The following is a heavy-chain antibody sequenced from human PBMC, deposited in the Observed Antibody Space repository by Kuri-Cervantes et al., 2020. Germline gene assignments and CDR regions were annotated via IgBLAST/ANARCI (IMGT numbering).Heavy chain of an antibody. Sequence: ASVKVSCKVSGYTFTGYYMHWVRQAPGQGLEWMGWFNPDSGCTNCAQTFQGRVTMTRDTSISTAYMDLSSLTADDTAVYDCARGRNMMSPTGSSAWYEEWGQGTLVTVSS. CDR2: FNPDSGCT. CDR3: ARGRNMMSPTGSSAWYEE. D-gene: IGHD6-19*01. J-gene: IGHJ4*02. CDR1: GYTFTGYY. V-gene: IGHV1-2*02.